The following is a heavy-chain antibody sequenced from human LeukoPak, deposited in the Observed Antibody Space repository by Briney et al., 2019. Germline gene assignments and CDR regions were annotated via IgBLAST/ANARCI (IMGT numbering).Heavy chain of an antibody. Sequence: GGSLRLSCAASGFTFSSYAMHWVRQAPGKGLEWVAVISYDGSNKYYADSVKGRFTISRDNSKNTLYLQMNSLRAEDTAVYYCARDYRDYWGQGTLATVSS. V-gene: IGHV3-30-3*01. CDR3: ARDYRDY. CDR2: ISYDGSNK. CDR1: GFTFSSYA. J-gene: IGHJ4*02. D-gene: IGHD1-26*01.